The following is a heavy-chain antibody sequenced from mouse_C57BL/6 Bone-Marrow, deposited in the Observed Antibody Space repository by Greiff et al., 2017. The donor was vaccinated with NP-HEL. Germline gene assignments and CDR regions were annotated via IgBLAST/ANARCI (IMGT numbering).Heavy chain of an antibody. CDR2: ISSGGSYT. V-gene: IGHV5-6*02. CDR1: GFTFSSYG. J-gene: IGHJ3*01. Sequence: EVKLVESGGDLVKLGGSLKLSCAASGFTFSSYGMSWVRQTPDKRLEWVATISSGGSYTYYPDSVKGRFTISRDNAKNTLYLQMSSLKSEDTAMYYCASPYDYDVAWFAYWGQGTLVTVSA. CDR3: ASPYDYDVAWFAY. D-gene: IGHD2-4*01.